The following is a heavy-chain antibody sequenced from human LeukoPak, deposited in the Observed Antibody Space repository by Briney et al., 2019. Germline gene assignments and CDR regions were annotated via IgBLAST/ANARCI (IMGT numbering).Heavy chain of an antibody. Sequence: SVKVSCKASGGTFSSYAISWVRQAPGQGLEWMGRTIPMFGTTNYAQKLQGRVTIITDESTSTAYMELSSLRSEDTAVYYCARDSGDDCSDYYHNHDYWGQGTLVTVSS. D-gene: IGHD3-22*01. CDR2: TIPMFGTT. CDR3: ARDSGDDCSDYYHNHDY. J-gene: IGHJ4*02. CDR1: GGTFSSYA. V-gene: IGHV1-69*05.